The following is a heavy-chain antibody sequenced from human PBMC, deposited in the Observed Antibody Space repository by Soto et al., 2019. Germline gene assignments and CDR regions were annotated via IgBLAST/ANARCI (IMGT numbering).Heavy chain of an antibody. D-gene: IGHD3-9*01. CDR3: ASPQYFS. V-gene: IGHV4-39*01. CDR1: GGSISGSSFY. J-gene: IGHJ4*02. CDR2: ISSNGAT. Sequence: SETLSLTCSVSGGSISGSSFYWGWIRQSPGKGLEWIASISSNGATHYNPSLKGRLTISADTSMNLFSVELKSVTAADTAMYYCASPQYFSWGQGALVTVSS.